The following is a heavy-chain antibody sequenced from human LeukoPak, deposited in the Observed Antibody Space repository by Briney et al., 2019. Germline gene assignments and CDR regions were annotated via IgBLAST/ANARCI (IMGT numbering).Heavy chain of an antibody. CDR1: GFTFSSYV. CDR2: ISGSGGSS. V-gene: IGHV3-23*01. D-gene: IGHD3-10*01. CDR3: AKYQFGSPPLY. J-gene: IGHJ4*02. Sequence: GGSLRLSCAASGFTFSSYVMTWVRQAPGKGLEWVSSISGSGGSSYYADSVEGRFTISRDNSKNTLYLQMSSLRAEDTAVYYCAKYQFGSPPLYWGQGTLVTVSS.